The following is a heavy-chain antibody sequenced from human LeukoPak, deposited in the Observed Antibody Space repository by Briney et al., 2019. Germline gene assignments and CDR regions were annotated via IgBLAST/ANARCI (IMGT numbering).Heavy chain of an antibody. CDR1: GFTFNDYA. CDR3: AKDFYPYYYASGGSLVFDY. Sequence: GGSLRLSCAASGFTFNDYAMHWVRQPPGKGLEWVSTISWNTGSIVYADSVKGRFTISRDNAKDSLYLQMNSLRAEDMALYYCAKDFYPYYYASGGSLVFDYWGQGTLVTVSS. CDR2: ISWNTGSI. J-gene: IGHJ4*02. D-gene: IGHD3-10*01. V-gene: IGHV3-9*03.